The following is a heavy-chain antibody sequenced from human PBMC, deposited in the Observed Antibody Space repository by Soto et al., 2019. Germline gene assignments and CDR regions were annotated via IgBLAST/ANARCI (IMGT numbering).Heavy chain of an antibody. V-gene: IGHV1-69*01. J-gene: IGHJ6*02. D-gene: IGHD2-2*01. CDR2: IIPISGTE. CDR3: ARSQGSSTSLAIYYYYYYGMDV. Sequence: QVQLVQSGAEVKKPGSSVKVSCKASGGTFSSYAISWVRQAPGQGLEWMGGIIPISGTENYAQKFQGRVTITADESTSTDYLELSSRRSADTAVYYCARSQGSSTSLAIYYYYYYGMDVWGQGTTVTVSS. CDR1: GGTFSSYA.